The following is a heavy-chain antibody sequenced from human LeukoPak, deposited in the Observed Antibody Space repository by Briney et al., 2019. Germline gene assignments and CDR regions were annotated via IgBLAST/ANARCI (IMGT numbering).Heavy chain of an antibody. CDR2: ISTSSSYI. D-gene: IGHD6-19*01. Sequence: KPGGSLRLSCAASGFTFSSYSMNWVRQAPGKGLEWVSSISTSSSYIYYADSVKGRFTISRDNSKNTLYLQMNSLRAEDTAVYYCAGGGIAVATDAFDIWGQGTMVTVSS. V-gene: IGHV3-21*01. J-gene: IGHJ3*02. CDR3: AGGGIAVATDAFDI. CDR1: GFTFSSYS.